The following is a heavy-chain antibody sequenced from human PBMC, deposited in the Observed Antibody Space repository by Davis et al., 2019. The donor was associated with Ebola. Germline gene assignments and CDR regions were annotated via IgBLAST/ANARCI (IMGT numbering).Heavy chain of an antibody. Sequence: SVKVSCKASGGTFSSYAISWVRQAPGQGLEWMGGIIPIFGTANYAQKFQGRVTITADESTSTAYMELSRLRSDDTAVYYCALQKVYDSSGYYYVYWFDPWGQGTLVTVSS. CDR3: ALQKVYDSSGYYYVYWFDP. V-gene: IGHV1-69*13. J-gene: IGHJ5*02. CDR1: GGTFSSYA. CDR2: IIPIFGTA. D-gene: IGHD3-22*01.